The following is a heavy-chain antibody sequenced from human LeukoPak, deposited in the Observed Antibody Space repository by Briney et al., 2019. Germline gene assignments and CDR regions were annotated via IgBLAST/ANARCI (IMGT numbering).Heavy chain of an antibody. CDR2: IKQDGSEK. CDR1: GFTFSSYW. Sequence: GGSLRLSCAASGFTFSSYWMSWVRQALGKGLEWVAIIKQDGSEKYYADSVKGRFTISRDNSKNTLYLQMNSLRAEDTAVYYCAKDLGEMATIGFDYWGQGTLVTVSS. J-gene: IGHJ4*02. D-gene: IGHD5-24*01. CDR3: AKDLGEMATIGFDY. V-gene: IGHV3-7*03.